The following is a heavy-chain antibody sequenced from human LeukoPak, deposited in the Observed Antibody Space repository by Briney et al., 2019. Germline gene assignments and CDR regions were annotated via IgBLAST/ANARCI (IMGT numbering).Heavy chain of an antibody. CDR1: GFTFSSYA. V-gene: IGHV3-23*01. D-gene: IGHD5-18*01. CDR2: ISGSGGST. CDR3: AKDLVLEEIQLWLRGFDY. J-gene: IGHJ4*02. Sequence: GGSLRLSCAASGFTFSSYAMSWVRQAPGKGLEWVSAISGSGGSTYYADSVKGRFTISRDNSKNTLYLQMNSLRAEDTAVYYCAKDLVLEEIQLWLRGFDYWGQGTLVTVSS.